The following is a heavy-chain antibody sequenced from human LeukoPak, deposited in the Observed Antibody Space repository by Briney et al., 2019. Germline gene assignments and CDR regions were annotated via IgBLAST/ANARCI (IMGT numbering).Heavy chain of an antibody. CDR1: GFTVSSNT. D-gene: IGHD6-19*01. CDR2: LYSDGRT. V-gene: IGHV3-53*01. J-gene: IGHJ4*02. CDR3: ARDRIAVAYLDY. Sequence: GGSLRLSCAASGFTVSSNTMSWVRQAPGKGLELVSVLYSDGRTYYADSVKGRFTISRDNAKNSLYLQMNSLRAEDTAVYYCARDRIAVAYLDYWGQGTLVTVSS.